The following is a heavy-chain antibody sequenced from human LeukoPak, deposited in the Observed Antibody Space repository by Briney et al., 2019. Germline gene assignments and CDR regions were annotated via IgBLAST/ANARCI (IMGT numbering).Heavy chain of an antibody. J-gene: IGHJ4*02. CDR1: GYTFTGYY. CDR3: ASAMVRGVIRRFDY. CDR2: INPNSGGT. Sequence: ASVKVSCKASGYTFTGYYMHWVRQAPGQELEWMGWINPNSGGTNYAQKFQGRVTMTRDTSISTAYMELSRLRSDDTAVYYCASAMVRGVIRRFDYWGQGTLVTVSS. D-gene: IGHD3-10*01. V-gene: IGHV1-2*02.